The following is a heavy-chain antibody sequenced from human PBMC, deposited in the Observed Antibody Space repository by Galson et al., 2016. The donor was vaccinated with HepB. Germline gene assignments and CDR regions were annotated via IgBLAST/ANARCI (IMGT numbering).Heavy chain of an antibody. CDR3: VGSNWYEAFDV. D-gene: IGHD6-13*01. V-gene: IGHV4-28*01. CDR2: MYSTRTT. CDR1: DYTITTKAF. Sequence: SETLSLTCAVSDYTITTKAFWAWIRQPPGKGLQWIGYMYSTRTTYCAPSLKGRVTMSVDTSNNQLSLRLKSVTAMDTAVYYCVGSNWYEAFDVWGRGTMVSVS. J-gene: IGHJ3*01.